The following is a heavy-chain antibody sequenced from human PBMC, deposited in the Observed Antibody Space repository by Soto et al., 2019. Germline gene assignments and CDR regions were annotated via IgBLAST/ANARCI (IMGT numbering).Heavy chain of an antibody. CDR1: VFTFISYS. CDR2: ISSSSSYI. CDR3: ARDYSYDSSGYYLFADAFDI. J-gene: IGHJ3*02. V-gene: IGHV3-21*01. Sequence: PGWSLRLSCASSVFTFISYSMNWVRQAPGKGLEWVSSISSSSSYIYYADSVKGRFTISRDNAKNSLYLQMNSLRAEDTAVYYCARDYSYDSSGYYLFADAFDIWGQGTMVTVSS. D-gene: IGHD3-22*01.